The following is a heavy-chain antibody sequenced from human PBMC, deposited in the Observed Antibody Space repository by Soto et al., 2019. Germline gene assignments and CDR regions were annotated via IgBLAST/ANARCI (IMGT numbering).Heavy chain of an antibody. CDR3: AEAFVPGSSSIYGMDG. J-gene: IGHJ6*02. CDR2: ISYDGSNK. D-gene: IGHD2-8*01. Sequence: GGSLRLSCAASGFTFSSYGMHWVRQAPGKGLEWVAVISYDGSNKYYADSVKGRFTISRDNSKNTLYLQMNSPRAEDTAVYYWAEAFVPGSSSIYGMDGRGQGTTVTVSS. V-gene: IGHV3-30*18. CDR1: GFTFSSYG.